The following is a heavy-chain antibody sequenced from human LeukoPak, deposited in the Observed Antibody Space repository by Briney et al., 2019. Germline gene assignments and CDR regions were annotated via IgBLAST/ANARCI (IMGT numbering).Heavy chain of an antibody. Sequence: GGSLRLSCSASGFTFRNFWMTWVRQVPGKGLEWVANINQDVSQRYYVDSLKDRFTISRDNAKSSLYLQMNSLTPEDTGIYHCVRGYRNQWELWAWGQGTLVTVSS. CDR3: VRGYRNQWELWA. V-gene: IGHV3-7*01. J-gene: IGHJ5*02. D-gene: IGHD1-26*01. CDR2: INQDVSQR. CDR1: GFTFRNFW.